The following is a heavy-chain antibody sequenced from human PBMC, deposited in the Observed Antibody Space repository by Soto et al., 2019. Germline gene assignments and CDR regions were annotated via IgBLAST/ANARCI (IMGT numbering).Heavy chain of an antibody. CDR3: TRPSSSTSFSSTSGYQQGHSFGI. J-gene: IGHJ3*02. V-gene: IGHV4-39*01. D-gene: IGHD2-2*01. CDR1: GGSISSSSYY. Sequence: QLQLQASGPGLVKPSETLSLTCTVSGGSISSSSYYWGWIRQPPGKGLEWIGSIYYSGSTYYNPTLESRLTTSVDTTNNPFFLMLSSVTAAETAFYSGTRPSSSTSFSSTSGYQQGHSFGIWGQGTMVTVS. CDR2: IYYSGST.